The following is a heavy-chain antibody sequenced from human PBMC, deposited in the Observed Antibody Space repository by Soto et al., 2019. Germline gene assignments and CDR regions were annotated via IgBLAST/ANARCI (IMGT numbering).Heavy chain of an antibody. CDR3: ARQLYTVVTPQDY. V-gene: IGHV3-48*02. CDR2: IDGSGTAV. CDR1: GFTFSNFR. J-gene: IGHJ4*02. Sequence: LRLSCAASGFTFSNFRMNWIRQAPGKGLEWVSHIDGSGTAVSYVDSVKGRFTISRDNAKNSLYLEMTSLRDEDTAVYYCARQLYTVVTPQDYWGRGTLVTVSS. D-gene: IGHD2-21*02.